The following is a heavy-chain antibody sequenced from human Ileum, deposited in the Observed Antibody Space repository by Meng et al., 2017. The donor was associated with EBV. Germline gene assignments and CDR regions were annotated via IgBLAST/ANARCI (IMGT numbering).Heavy chain of an antibody. D-gene: IGHD1-14*01. CDR1: GGSISSSNW. V-gene: IGHV4-4*02. CDR2: IYHSGIT. Sequence: QAVLQESGRGLVKPWGTWSLSCAVSGGSISSSNWWSWVRQPPGKGLEWIGKIYHSGITIYNPSLKSRVTMSVDNSKNQFSLKLNSMTAADTAVYYCARDPTGGEDHQRVWGQGTLVTVSS. CDR3: ARDPTGGEDHQRV. J-gene: IGHJ4*02.